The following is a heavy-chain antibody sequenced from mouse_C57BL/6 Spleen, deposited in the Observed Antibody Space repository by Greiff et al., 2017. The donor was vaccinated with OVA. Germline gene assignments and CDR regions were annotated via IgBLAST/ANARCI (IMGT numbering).Heavy chain of an antibody. CDR1: GYSITSGYY. Sequence: EVQLQESGPGLVKPSQSLSLTCSVTGYSITSGYYWNWIRQFPGNKLEWMGYISYDGSNNYNPSLKNRISITRDTSKNQFFLKLNSVTTEDTATYYCARDTHYYGSSYGAMDYWGQGTSVTVSS. CDR2: ISYDGSN. CDR3: ARDTHYYGSSYGAMDY. D-gene: IGHD1-1*01. V-gene: IGHV3-6*01. J-gene: IGHJ4*01.